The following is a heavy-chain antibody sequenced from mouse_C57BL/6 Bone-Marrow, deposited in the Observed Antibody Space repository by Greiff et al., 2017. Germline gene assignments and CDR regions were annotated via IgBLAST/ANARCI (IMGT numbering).Heavy chain of an antibody. J-gene: IGHJ1*03. CDR1: GYTFTSYW. Sequence: VQLQQPGTELVKPGASVKLSCKASGYTFTSYWMHWVKQRPGQGLEWIGNINPSNGGTNYNEKFKSKATLTVDKSSSTAYMQLSSLTSEDSAVYYCARSRDYYGSSYEYFDVWGTGTTVTVSS. CDR2: INPSNGGT. V-gene: IGHV1-53*01. CDR3: ARSRDYYGSSYEYFDV. D-gene: IGHD1-1*01.